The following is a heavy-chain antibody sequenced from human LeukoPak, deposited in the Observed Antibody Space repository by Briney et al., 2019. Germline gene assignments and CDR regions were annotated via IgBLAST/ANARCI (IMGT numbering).Heavy chain of an antibody. CDR3: TREDDYVWGSYRSSNWFDP. V-gene: IGHV3-7*05. Sequence: GGSLRLSCAASGFTFSSSWMSWVRQAPGKGLEWLANIKHDGSEEFYVDSLKGRFTISRDNAKNSLYLQMNSLRVEDTAVYYCTREDDYVWGSYRSSNWFDPWGQGTLVTVSS. CDR1: GFTFSSSW. CDR2: IKHDGSEE. D-gene: IGHD3-16*02. J-gene: IGHJ5*02.